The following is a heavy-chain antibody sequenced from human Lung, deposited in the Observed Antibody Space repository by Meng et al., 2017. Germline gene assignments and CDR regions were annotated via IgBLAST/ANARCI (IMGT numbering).Heavy chain of an antibody. J-gene: IGHJ1*01. Sequence: VQLVVSGGGLVPPGGSLSLSCAASGFTFTDHWMHWVRQGPGKGLVWVSRINRDGTKPTYADSVKGRFTISRDNAKNTLYLQMNNLRAEDTAFYYCTNDRLNHWGQGALVTVSS. V-gene: IGHV3-74*01. CDR2: INRDGTKP. CDR1: GFTFTDHW. D-gene: IGHD1-1*01. CDR3: TNDRLNH.